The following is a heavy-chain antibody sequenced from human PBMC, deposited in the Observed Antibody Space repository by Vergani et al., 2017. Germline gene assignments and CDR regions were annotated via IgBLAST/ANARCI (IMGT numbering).Heavy chain of an antibody. D-gene: IGHD3-16*02. CDR1: GFTFSNAW. J-gene: IGHJ4*02. V-gene: IGHV3-15*01. CDR3: TTDASGDYVWGSYRFGLDY. Sequence: EVQLVESGGGLVKPGGSLRLSCAASGFTFSNAWMSWVRQAPGKGLEWVGRIKSKTDGGTTDYAAPVKGRFTISRDDSKNTLYLQMNSLKTEDTAVYYCTTDASGDYVWGSYRFGLDYWGQGTLVTVSS. CDR2: IKSKTDGGTT.